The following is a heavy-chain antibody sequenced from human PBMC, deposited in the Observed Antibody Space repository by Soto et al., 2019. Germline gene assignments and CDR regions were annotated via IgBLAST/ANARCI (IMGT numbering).Heavy chain of an antibody. Sequence: QVQLVESGGGVVQPGRSLRLSCAASGFSFSSYGMHWVRQAPGKGLEWVAVISYDGSNKYYVDSVKGRFTISRDNSKNALFLQMNGLRAEDTAVYYYAKGFKPVAGYFDYWGQGTLVTVSS. CDR2: ISYDGSNK. CDR3: AKGFKPVAGYFDY. CDR1: GFSFSSYG. J-gene: IGHJ4*02. D-gene: IGHD6-19*01. V-gene: IGHV3-30*18.